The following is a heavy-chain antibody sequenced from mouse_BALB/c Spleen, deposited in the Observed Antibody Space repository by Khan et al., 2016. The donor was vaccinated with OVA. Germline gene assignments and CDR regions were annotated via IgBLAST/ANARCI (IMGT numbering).Heavy chain of an antibody. J-gene: IGHJ4*01. Sequence: QVQLQQSGAELVRPGTSVKMSCKAAGYTFTNYWIGWVNQRPGHGLEWIGDIYPGNGNTNYNEKFKGKATLTADTSSSTAYMQLSSLTSEDSAIXYGARPYDCGTNDAAMDDWGQGTSVTVSS. CDR1: GYTFTNYW. CDR3: ARPYDCGTNDAAMDD. D-gene: IGHD1-1*01. CDR2: IYPGNGNT. V-gene: IGHV1-63*02.